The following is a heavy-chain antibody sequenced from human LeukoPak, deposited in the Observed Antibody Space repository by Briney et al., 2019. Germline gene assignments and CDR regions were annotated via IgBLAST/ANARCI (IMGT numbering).Heavy chain of an antibody. CDR1: GDSISTYY. V-gene: IGHV4-39*01. J-gene: IGHJ3*02. CDR3: ARGTILTGYSDAFDI. CDR2: IYYSGST. Sequence: SETLSLTCTVSGDSISTYYWSWIRQPPGKGLEWIGSIYYSGSTYYNPSLKSRVTISVDTSKNQFSLKLSSVTAADTAVYYCARGTILTGYSDAFDIWGQGTMVTVSS. D-gene: IGHD3-9*01.